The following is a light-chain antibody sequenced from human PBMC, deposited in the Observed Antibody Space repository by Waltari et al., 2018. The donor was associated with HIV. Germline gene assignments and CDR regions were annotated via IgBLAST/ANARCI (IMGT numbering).Light chain of an antibody. CDR3: QQFNYFWT. CDR2: KVS. V-gene: IGKV1-5*03. J-gene: IGKJ1*01. CDR1: RNIRNW. Sequence: DIQMTQSPSTLSASVGDRVTITCRASRNIRNWLAWYQQKPGKAPKLLIYKVSTLESGVQSRFSGSGSGTEFTLTISGLQPDDSATYYCQQFNYFWTFGQGTKVEIK.